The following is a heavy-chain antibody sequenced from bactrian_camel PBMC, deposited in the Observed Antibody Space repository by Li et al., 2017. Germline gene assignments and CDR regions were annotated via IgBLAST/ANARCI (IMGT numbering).Heavy chain of an antibody. CDR3: AAECRSCSGSWCRKFPRYEYNY. V-gene: IGHV3S53*01. CDR2: IYNVGSK. J-gene: IGHJ4*01. D-gene: IGHD3*01. CDR1: GYIGRTDC. Sequence: HVQLVESGGGSVQVGGSLRLSCVVSGYIGRTDCMAWFRSAPGKEREGVACIYNVGSKYYVEGVKGRLTISQDNAENTVYLQMNSLKPEDTAMYYCAAECRSCSGSWCRKFPRYEYNYWAEGTQVTVS.